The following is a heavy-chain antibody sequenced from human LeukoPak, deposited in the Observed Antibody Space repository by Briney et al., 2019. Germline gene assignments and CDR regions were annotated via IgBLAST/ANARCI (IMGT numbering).Heavy chain of an antibody. CDR1: GGSISSGGYY. J-gene: IGHJ4*02. CDR3: ARVKTGYSSGWYFDY. V-gene: IGHV4-31*03. CDR2: IYYSGST. D-gene: IGHD6-19*01. Sequence: SETLSLTCTVSGGSISSGGYYWSWIRQHPGKGLEWIGYIYYSGSTYYNPSLKSRVTISVDTSKNQFSLKLSSVTAADTAMYYCARVKTGYSSGWYFDYWGQGTLVTVSS.